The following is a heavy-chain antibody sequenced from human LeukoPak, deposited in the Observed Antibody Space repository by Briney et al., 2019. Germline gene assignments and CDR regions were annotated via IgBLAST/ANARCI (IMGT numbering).Heavy chain of an antibody. CDR2: IFYSGNT. D-gene: IGHD6-19*01. CDR3: ARRSSGGGLFDY. V-gene: IGHV4-39*02. Sequence: SETLSLTCTVSGGSISSSSYYWGWIRQPPGKGLEWIGSIFYSGNTYYDASLKSRVTISVDTSKNHFSLKLSSVTSADTAVYYCARRSSGGGLFDYWDQGTLVTVSS. J-gene: IGHJ4*02. CDR1: GGSISSSSYY.